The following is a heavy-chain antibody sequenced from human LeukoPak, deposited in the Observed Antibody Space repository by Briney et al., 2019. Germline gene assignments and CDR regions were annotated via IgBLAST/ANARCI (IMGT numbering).Heavy chain of an antibody. CDR1: GGSISSYY. J-gene: IGHJ5*02. CDR3: ARSNYDILTGYHYNWFDP. D-gene: IGHD3-9*01. CDR2: IYYSGST. Sequence: KPSETLSLTCSVSGGSISSYYWSWIRQPPGKGLEWIGYIYYSGSTNYNPSLKSRVTISVDTSKNQFSLKLSSVTAADTAVYYCARSNYDILTGYHYNWFDPWGQGTLVTVSS. V-gene: IGHV4-59*08.